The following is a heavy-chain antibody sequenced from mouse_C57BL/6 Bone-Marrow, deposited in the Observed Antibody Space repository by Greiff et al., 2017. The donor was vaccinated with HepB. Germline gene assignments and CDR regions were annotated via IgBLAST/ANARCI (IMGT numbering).Heavy chain of an antibody. J-gene: IGHJ2*01. CDR2: IHPNSGST. CDR1: GYTFTSYW. D-gene: IGHD1-1*01. Sequence: QVQLQQPGAELVKPGASVKLSCKASGYTFTSYWVHWVKQRPGQGLEWIGMIHPNSGSTNYNEKFKSKATLTVDKSSSTAYMQLSSLTSEDSAVYYCARPPIYYYGSSYHFDYWGQGTTLTVSS. V-gene: IGHV1-64*01. CDR3: ARPPIYYYGSSYHFDY.